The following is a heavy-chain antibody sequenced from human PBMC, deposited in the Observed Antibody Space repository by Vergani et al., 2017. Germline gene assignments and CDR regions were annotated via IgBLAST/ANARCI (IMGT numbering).Heavy chain of an antibody. Sequence: QVQLVQSGAEVKKPGSSVKVSCKASGGTFSSYTISWVRQAPGQGLEWMGRIIPILGIANYAQKFQGRVTMTTDTSTSTAYMELRSLRSDDTAVYYCARDPTGTTLVYYFDYWGQGTLVTVSS. J-gene: IGHJ4*02. CDR2: IIPILGIA. CDR1: GGTFSSYT. CDR3: ARDPTGTTLVYYFDY. V-gene: IGHV1-69*08. D-gene: IGHD1-7*01.